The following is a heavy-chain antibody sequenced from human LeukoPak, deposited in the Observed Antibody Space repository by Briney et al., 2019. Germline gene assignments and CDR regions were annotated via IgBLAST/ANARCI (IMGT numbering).Heavy chain of an antibody. D-gene: IGHD2-2*01. CDR3: AGLVVPGHFAP. CDR1: GFSSSSSSYY. CDR2: IDYSEST. Sequence: SETLSLTCTVSGFSSSSSSYYWRGIRQPPGRRRELIGSIDYSESTHYNPSLKTRVTISVNMSNNQVSLRLGSLTAADTDVYYCAGLVVPGHFAPWGQGTLVTVSS. V-gene: IGHV4-39*07. J-gene: IGHJ5*02.